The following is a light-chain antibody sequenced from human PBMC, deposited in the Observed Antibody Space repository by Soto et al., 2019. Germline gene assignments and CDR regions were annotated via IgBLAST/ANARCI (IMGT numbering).Light chain of an antibody. Sequence: DIQMTQSPSSVSASVGDRVTITCRASQGIGSWLAWYQQKPGKVPKLLIYAASTLQSGVPSRFSGSGSGTDFSLTINNLQPEDFAIYYCQQAKNFPVTFGQGTRREIK. J-gene: IGKJ5*01. CDR3: QQAKNFPVT. CDR1: QGIGSW. V-gene: IGKV1D-12*01. CDR2: AAS.